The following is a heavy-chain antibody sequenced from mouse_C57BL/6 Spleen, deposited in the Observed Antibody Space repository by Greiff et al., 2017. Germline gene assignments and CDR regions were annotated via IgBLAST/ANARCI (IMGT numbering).Heavy chain of an antibody. Sequence: EVQGVESGGGLVKPGGSLKLSCAASGFTLSSYAMSWVRQTPEKRLEWVATISDGGSYTYYPDNVKGRFTISRDNAKNNLYLQMSHLKSEDTAMYYCARERDYYGSNPRWYFDVWGTGTTVTVSS. D-gene: IGHD1-1*01. CDR1: GFTLSSYA. V-gene: IGHV5-4*01. CDR3: ARERDYYGSNPRWYFDV. J-gene: IGHJ1*03. CDR2: ISDGGSYT.